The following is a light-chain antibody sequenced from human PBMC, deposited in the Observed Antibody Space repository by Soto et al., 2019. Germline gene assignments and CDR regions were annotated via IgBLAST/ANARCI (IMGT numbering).Light chain of an antibody. V-gene: IGKV3-20*01. CDR3: QQYGSSLWT. CDR2: GAS. Sequence: EIVLTQSPGTLSLSPGERATLSCRASQSVSSSYLAWDQQKPGQAPRLLIYGASSRATGIPDRFSGSGSGTDFPLAISRLEPEDFAVYYCQQYGSSLWTFGPGTKVEIK. J-gene: IGKJ1*01. CDR1: QSVSSSY.